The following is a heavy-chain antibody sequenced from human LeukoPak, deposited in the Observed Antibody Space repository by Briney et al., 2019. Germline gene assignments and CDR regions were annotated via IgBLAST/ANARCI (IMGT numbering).Heavy chain of an antibody. J-gene: IGHJ4*02. D-gene: IGHD2-15*01. CDR3: ARYILAYFDY. Sequence: SETLSLTCTVSGGSISSYYWSWIRQPPGKGLEWIGYIYYSGSTNYNPSLKSRVTISVDTSKNQFSLKLSSVTAADTAVYYCARYILAYFDYWGQGTLVTVSS. V-gene: IGHV4-59*01. CDR2: IYYSGST. CDR1: GGSISSYY.